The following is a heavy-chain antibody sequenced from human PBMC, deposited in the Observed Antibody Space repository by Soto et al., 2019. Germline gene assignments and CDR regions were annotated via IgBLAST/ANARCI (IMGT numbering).Heavy chain of an antibody. Sequence: PSETLSLTCTVSGGSVSSGSYYWSWIRQPPGKGLEWIGYIYYSGSTNYNPSLKSRVTISVNTSKNQFFLKLSSLTAADTAVYYCAREEFLLRASGGYYYYVMDVWGQGTTVTVSS. CDR1: GGSVSSGSYY. D-gene: IGHD2-15*01. V-gene: IGHV4-61*01. CDR3: AREEFLLRASGGYYYYVMDV. CDR2: IYYSGST. J-gene: IGHJ6*02.